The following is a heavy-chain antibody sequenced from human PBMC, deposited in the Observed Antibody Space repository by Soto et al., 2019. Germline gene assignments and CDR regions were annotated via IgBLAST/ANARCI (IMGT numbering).Heavy chain of an antibody. CDR2: INPRGGSA. J-gene: IGHJ5*02. CDR3: AGASPSSSTLGWVAP. D-gene: IGHD2-2*01. V-gene: IGHV1-46*04. CDR1: GYTFISYY. Sequence: QVQLVQSGAEVKKPGASVKVSCKASGYTFISYYIHWVRQAPGQGLEWMGTINPRGGSATYAQSLKGSAPMTADTPTTTFYRELRSRRSEDTAEYYCAGASPSSSTLGWVAPWGQGTLVTVSS.